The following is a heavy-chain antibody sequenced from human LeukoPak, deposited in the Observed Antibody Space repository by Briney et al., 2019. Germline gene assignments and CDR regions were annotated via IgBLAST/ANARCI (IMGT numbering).Heavy chain of an antibody. Sequence: GGSLRPSCTVSGFTVSSNSMSWVRQAPGKGLEWVSFIYSDNTHYSDSVKGRFTISRDNSKNTLYLQMNSLRAEDTAVYYCARRAGAYSHPYDYWGQGTLVTVSS. J-gene: IGHJ4*02. CDR2: IYSDNT. CDR1: GFTVSSNS. D-gene: IGHD4/OR15-4a*01. CDR3: ARRAGAYSHPYDY. V-gene: IGHV3-53*01.